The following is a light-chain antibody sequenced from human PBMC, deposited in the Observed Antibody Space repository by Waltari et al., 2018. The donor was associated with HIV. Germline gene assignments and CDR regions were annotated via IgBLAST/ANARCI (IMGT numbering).Light chain of an antibody. Sequence: QSLSTQPPSVSAAPGQKVTISCSGSNSNIRHYYVPLYQQLPGTAPKLLIYDNNKRPSGIPDRFSGSKSGTSATLGITGLQTGDEADYYCGTWDSSLSAGVFGGGTKLTVL. CDR2: DNN. CDR3: GTWDSSLSAGV. J-gene: IGLJ2*01. V-gene: IGLV1-51*01. CDR1: NSNIRHYY.